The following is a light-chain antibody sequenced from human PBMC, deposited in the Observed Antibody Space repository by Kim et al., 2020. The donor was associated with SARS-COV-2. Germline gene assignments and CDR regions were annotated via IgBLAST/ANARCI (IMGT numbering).Light chain of an antibody. J-gene: IGKJ4*01. V-gene: IGKV3-15*01. CDR1: QSVSTN. CDR2: GAS. Sequence: EIVMTQSPATLSVSPGERATLSCRAGQSVSTNLAWYQEKPGQAPRLLIYGASTRATGIPARFSGGGSGAEFTLTISSLQSEDFVVYYCQQYDKWPLTFGGGTKLEI. CDR3: QQYDKWPLT.